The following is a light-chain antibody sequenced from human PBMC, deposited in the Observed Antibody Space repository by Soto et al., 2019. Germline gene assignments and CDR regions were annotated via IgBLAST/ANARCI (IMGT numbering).Light chain of an antibody. J-gene: IGKJ4*01. Sequence: DIQMTQSPSSLSASVGDRVTITCQASVDIDNYLNWYQQKPGQAPKLLIYGASNLEAGVPSRFSGRGSGTDYVFAISRIQPEDFATYYCQQNKNLPVTFGGGTKVE. CDR1: VDIDNY. CDR3: QQNKNLPVT. V-gene: IGKV1-33*01. CDR2: GAS.